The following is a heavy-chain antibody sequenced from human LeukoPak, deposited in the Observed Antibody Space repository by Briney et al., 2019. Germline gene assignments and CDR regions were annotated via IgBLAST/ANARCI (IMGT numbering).Heavy chain of an antibody. CDR1: GYTFTSYA. CDR2: IIPIFGTA. CDR3: ASVYKHGMDV. V-gene: IGHV1-69*05. Sequence: SVKVSCKASGYTFTSYAISWVRQAPGQGLEWMGGIIPIFGTANYAQKFQGRVTMTRDTSASTVYMELSSLRSEDTAVYYCASVYKHGMDVWGQGTTVTVSS. J-gene: IGHJ6*02. D-gene: IGHD5-24*01.